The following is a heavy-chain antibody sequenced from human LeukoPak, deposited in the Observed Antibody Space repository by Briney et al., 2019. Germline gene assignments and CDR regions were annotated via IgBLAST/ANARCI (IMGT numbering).Heavy chain of an antibody. J-gene: IGHJ4*02. D-gene: IGHD2-15*01. V-gene: IGHV1-8*03. Sequence: ASVKVSCKASGYTFTSYAMHWVRQAPGQGLEWMGWMNPNSGNTGYAQKFQGRVTITRNTSISTAYMELSSLRSEDTAVYYCARAPKYCSGGSCPIDYWGQGTLVTVSS. CDR1: GYTFTSYA. CDR3: ARAPKYCSGGSCPIDY. CDR2: MNPNSGNT.